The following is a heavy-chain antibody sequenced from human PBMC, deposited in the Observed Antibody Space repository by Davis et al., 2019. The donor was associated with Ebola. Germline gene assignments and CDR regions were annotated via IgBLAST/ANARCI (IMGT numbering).Heavy chain of an antibody. J-gene: IGHJ6*04. V-gene: IGHV1-18*04. CDR2: ISAYNGNT. CDR3: AREVQLSSHGMDV. D-gene: IGHD2-2*01. Sequence: ASVKVSCKASGYTFTSYGISWVRQAPGQGLEWMGWISAYNGNTNYAQKLQGRVTMTTDTSPSTAYMELRSLRSEDTAVYYCAREVQLSSHGMDVWGKGTTVTVSS. CDR1: GYTFTSYG.